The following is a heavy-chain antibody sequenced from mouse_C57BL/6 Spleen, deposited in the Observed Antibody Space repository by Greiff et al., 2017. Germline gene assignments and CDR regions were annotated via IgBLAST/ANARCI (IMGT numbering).Heavy chain of an antibody. Sequence: EVKLQESGGGLVQPGGSLSLSCAASGFTFTDYYMSWVRQPPGKALEWLGFIRNKANGYTTEYSASVKGRFTIARDNSQSILYLQMNALRAEDSATYFCAGAYYYGSSLSYWYFDVWGTGTTVTVSS. CDR1: GFTFTDYY. CDR2: IRNKANGYTT. D-gene: IGHD1-1*01. V-gene: IGHV7-3*01. CDR3: AGAYYYGSSLSYWYFDV. J-gene: IGHJ1*03.